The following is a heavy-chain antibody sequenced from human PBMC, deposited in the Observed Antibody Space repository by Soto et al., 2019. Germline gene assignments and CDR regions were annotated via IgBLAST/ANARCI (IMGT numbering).Heavy chain of an antibody. CDR1: GFSLSTRGVG. CDR2: IYWDDEK. J-gene: IGHJ4*02. CDR3: AKFRGNGISIRDY. D-gene: IGHD3-16*01. Sequence: QITLKESGPTLVKSTQTLTLTCTFSGFSLSTRGVGVAWIRQPPGKALEWLTLIYWDDEKHYSPSLKSRITITKDTSKNQVVLTMTNMEPVDTATYYCAKFRGNGISIRDYWGQGTLVTVSS. V-gene: IGHV2-5*02.